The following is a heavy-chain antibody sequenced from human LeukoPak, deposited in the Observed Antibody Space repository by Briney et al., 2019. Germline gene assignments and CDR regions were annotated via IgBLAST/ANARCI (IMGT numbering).Heavy chain of an antibody. D-gene: IGHD1-26*01. Sequence: GGSLRLSCAASGFTFSSYSMNWVRQAPGKGLEWVSSISSSSSYIYYADSVKGRFTISRDNAKNSLYLQMNSLRAEDTAVYYCARDRGSYYWGDYWGQGTLVAVSS. CDR3: ARDRGSYYWGDY. CDR1: GFTFSSYS. V-gene: IGHV3-21*01. J-gene: IGHJ4*02. CDR2: ISSSSSYI.